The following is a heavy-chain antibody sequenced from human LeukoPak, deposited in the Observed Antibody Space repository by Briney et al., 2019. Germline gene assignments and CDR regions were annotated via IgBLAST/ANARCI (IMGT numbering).Heavy chain of an antibody. J-gene: IGHJ4*02. CDR1: GFTFNNYA. CDR2: ISGSGGST. V-gene: IGHV3-23*01. CDR3: AKVIAAAGPFDY. D-gene: IGHD6-13*01. Sequence: GGSLRLSCAASGFTFNNYAMSWVRQAPGKGLEWVSGISGSGGSTYYADSVKGRFTISRDNSKNTLYLQMNSLRAEDTAVYYCAKVIAAAGPFDYWGQGTLVTVSS.